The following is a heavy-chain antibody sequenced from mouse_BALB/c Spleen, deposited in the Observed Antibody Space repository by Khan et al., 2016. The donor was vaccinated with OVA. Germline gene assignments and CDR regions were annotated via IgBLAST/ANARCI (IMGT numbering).Heavy chain of an antibody. V-gene: IGHV1S136*01. J-gene: IGHJ2*01. Sequence: EVELVESGPDLVKPGASVKMSCKASGYTFPAYVMHWVQQKPGQGLEWVGYIYTFNDDTKYNEKFKGKATLTSDKSSSKAYMGLSRLTSEDYAVYCCAKNYSYDVYFDYWGQGTTLTVSS. CDR3: AKNYSYDVYFDY. CDR1: GYTFPAYV. D-gene: IGHD2-12*01. CDR2: IYTFNDDT.